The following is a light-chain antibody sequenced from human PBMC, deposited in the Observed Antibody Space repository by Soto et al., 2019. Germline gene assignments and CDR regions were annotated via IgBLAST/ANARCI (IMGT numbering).Light chain of an antibody. CDR3: QQYSTFWT. Sequence: DIQISQSPSTLSASVGDRVTITCRASRSLTRWLAWYQQKPGRAPKLLIYETSILQSGVPSRFSGSGSGTDFTLTISGVQPDDIATYYCQQYSTFWTFGQGTRVEVK. V-gene: IGKV1-5*03. CDR2: ETS. CDR1: RSLTRW. J-gene: IGKJ1*01.